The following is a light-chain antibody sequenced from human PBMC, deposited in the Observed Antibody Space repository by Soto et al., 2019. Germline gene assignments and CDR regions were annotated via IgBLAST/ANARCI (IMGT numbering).Light chain of an antibody. CDR1: QIVSSN. Sequence: EMVMTQSPATLSVSPGEGSTLSCRASQIVSSNLAWYQQKPGQAPRLLIYGASTRATGIPDRFSGGGSGTDFTLTISRLEPEDFAVYYCQQFSSYPLTFGGGTTGDIK. CDR2: GAS. V-gene: IGKV3D-15*01. J-gene: IGKJ4*01. CDR3: QQFSSYPLT.